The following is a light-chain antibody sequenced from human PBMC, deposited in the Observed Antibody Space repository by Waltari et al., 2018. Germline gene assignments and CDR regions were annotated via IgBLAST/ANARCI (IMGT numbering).Light chain of an antibody. J-gene: IGLJ1*01. Sequence: QSGLTQPASVSGSPGQSITLSCTGTSSDVRTYNLVSWYQQYPGKAPKLMVYEVTKRTSGVSDRFSGSKSGNTASLTIYGLQSEDEADYYCCSYAGLGIYVFGTGTKVTVL. CDR2: EVT. CDR1: SSDVRTYNL. V-gene: IGLV2-23*02. CDR3: CSYAGLGIYV.